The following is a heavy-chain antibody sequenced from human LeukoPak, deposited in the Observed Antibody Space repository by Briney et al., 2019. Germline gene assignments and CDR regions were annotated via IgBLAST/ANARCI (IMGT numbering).Heavy chain of an antibody. CDR1: GGSISSGGYY. CDR2: IYYSGST. CDR3: ARARSYAKWYYFDY. V-gene: IGHV4-31*03. Sequence: PSETLSLTCTVSGGSISSGGYYWSWIRQHPGKGLEWIGYIYYSGSTYYNPSLKSRVTISVDTSKNQFSLKLSSVTAADTAVYYCARARSYAKWYYFDYWGQGTLVTLSS. D-gene: IGHD2-2*01. J-gene: IGHJ4*02.